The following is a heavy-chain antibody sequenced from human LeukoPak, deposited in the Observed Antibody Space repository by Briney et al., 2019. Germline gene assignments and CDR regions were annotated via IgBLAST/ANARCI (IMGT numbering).Heavy chain of an antibody. CDR2: ISSSSSYI. V-gene: IGHV3-21*01. D-gene: IGHD3-22*01. Sequence: GGSLRLSCAASGFTFRSYSMNWVRQAPGKGLEWVSSISSSSSYIYYADSVKGRFTISRDNAKNSLYLQMNSLRAEDTAVYYCARDRHRYYGSSGYYSIDAFDIWGQGTMVTVSS. J-gene: IGHJ3*02. CDR1: GFTFRSYS. CDR3: ARDRHRYYGSSGYYSIDAFDI.